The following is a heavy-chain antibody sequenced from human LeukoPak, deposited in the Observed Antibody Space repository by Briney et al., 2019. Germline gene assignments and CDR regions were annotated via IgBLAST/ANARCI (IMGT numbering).Heavy chain of an antibody. CDR2: MNPNSGNT. V-gene: IGHV1-8*01. CDR3: ARLPERGHCSGGSCYGLGGAYYYGMDV. Sequence: ASVKVSCKASGYTFTSYDINWVRQATGQGLEWMGWMNPNSGNTGYAQKFQGRVTMTRNTSISTAYMELSSLRSEDTAVYYCARLPERGHCSGGSCYGLGGAYYYGMDVWGQGTTVTVSS. J-gene: IGHJ6*02. CDR1: GYTFTSYD. D-gene: IGHD2-15*01.